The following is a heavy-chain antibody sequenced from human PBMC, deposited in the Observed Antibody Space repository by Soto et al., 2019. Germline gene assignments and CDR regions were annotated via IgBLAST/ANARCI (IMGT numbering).Heavy chain of an antibody. CDR1: GFTFSSYG. CDR3: AKDRSPDSGSYYYYGMDV. V-gene: IGHV3-30*18. J-gene: IGHJ6*02. D-gene: IGHD1-26*01. CDR2: ISYDGSNK. Sequence: GGSLRLSCAASGFTFSSYGMHWVRQAPGKGLEWVAVISYDGSNKYYADSVKGRFTISRDNSKNTLYLQMNSLRAEDTAVYYCAKDRSPDSGSYYYYGMDVWGQGTTVTVSS.